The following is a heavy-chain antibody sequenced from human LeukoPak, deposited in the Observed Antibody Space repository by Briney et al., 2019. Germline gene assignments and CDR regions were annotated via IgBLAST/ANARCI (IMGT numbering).Heavy chain of an antibody. J-gene: IGHJ4*02. CDR2: ISGSGGST. D-gene: IGHD2-15*01. CDR1: GFTFSSYA. V-gene: IGHV3-23*01. Sequence: PGGSLRLSCAASGFTFSSYAMSWVRQAPGKGLEWVSAISGSGGSTYYADSVKGRFTITRDNSKNTLYLQMNSLRAEDTAVYYCAKDTVVVVAAIYPYWGQGTLVTVSS. CDR3: AKDTVVVVAAIYPY.